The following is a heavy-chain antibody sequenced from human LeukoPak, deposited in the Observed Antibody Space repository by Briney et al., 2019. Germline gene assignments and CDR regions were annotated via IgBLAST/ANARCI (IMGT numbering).Heavy chain of an antibody. CDR3: VSPQDGYQDAFDI. Sequence: PSETLSLTCAVSGGSISSGGYSWSWIRQPPGKGLEWTGYIYRSGSTYYNPSLKSRVTISVDRSKNQFSLKLSSVTAADTAVYYCVSPQDGYQDAFDIWGQGTMVTVSS. J-gene: IGHJ3*02. CDR1: GGSISSGGYS. D-gene: IGHD2-2*01. V-gene: IGHV4-30-2*01. CDR2: IYRSGST.